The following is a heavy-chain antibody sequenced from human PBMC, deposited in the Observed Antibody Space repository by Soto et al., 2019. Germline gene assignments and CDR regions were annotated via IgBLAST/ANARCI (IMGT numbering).Heavy chain of an antibody. J-gene: IGHJ4*02. D-gene: IGHD6-13*01. CDR3: ASGYSSSWPFDY. Sequence: GESLKISCKGSGYSFTSYWISWVRQMPGKGLEWMGRIDPSDSYTNYSPSFQGHVTISAGKSISTAYLQWSSLKASDTAMYYCASGYSSSWPFDYWGQGTLVTVSS. CDR1: GYSFTSYW. CDR2: IDPSDSYT. V-gene: IGHV5-10-1*01.